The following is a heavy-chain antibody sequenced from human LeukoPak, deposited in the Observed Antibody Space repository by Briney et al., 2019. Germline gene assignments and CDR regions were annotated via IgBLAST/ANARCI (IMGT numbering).Heavy chain of an antibody. CDR3: ATASGYDYDYYYMDV. V-gene: IGHV1-24*01. CDR2: FDPEDGET. D-gene: IGHD5-12*01. Sequence: GASVKVSCKVSGYTLNELSMHWVRQAPGKGLEWMGGFDPEDGETIYAQKFQGRVTMTEDTSTDTAYMELSSLRSEDTAVYYCATASGYDYDYYYMDVWGKGTTVTVSS. J-gene: IGHJ6*03. CDR1: GYTLNELS.